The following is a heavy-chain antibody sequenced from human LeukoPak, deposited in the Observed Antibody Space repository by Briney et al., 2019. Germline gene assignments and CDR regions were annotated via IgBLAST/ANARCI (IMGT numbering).Heavy chain of an antibody. D-gene: IGHD3-16*01. CDR2: TRNKANSYTT. J-gene: IGHJ6*03. CDR1: GFTFSDHY. Sequence: QPGGSLRLSCAASGFTFSDHYMDWVRQAPGKGLEWVGRTRNKANSYTTEYAASVKGRFTISRDDSKNSLYLQMNSLKTEDTAAYYCARLRFYYYMDVWGKGTTVTVSS. CDR3: ARLRFYYYMDV. V-gene: IGHV3-72*01.